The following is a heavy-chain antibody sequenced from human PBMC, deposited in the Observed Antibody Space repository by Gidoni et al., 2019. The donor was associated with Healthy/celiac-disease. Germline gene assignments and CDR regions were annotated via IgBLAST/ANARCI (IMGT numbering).Heavy chain of an antibody. Sequence: QVQLVESGGGVVPPGRSLRLSCAASGFTFSSYAMHWVRQAPGKGLEWVAVISYDGSNKYYADSVKGRFTISRDNSKNTLYLQMNSLRAEDTAVYYCARDISSGVAWWFDPWGQGTLVTVSS. CDR1: GFTFSSYA. D-gene: IGHD3-3*01. CDR2: ISYDGSNK. V-gene: IGHV3-30-3*01. CDR3: ARDISSGVAWWFDP. J-gene: IGHJ5*02.